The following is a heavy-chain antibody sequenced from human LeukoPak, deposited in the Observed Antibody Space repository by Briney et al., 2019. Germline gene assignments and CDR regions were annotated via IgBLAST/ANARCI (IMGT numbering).Heavy chain of an antibody. D-gene: IGHD3-10*01. CDR1: SGSISSSDYY. CDR2: IYYSGST. CDR3: ARDTGGYFDY. Sequence: SQTLSLTCTVSSGSISSSDYYWTWIRHHPGKGLEWIGYIYYSGSTYYNPSLKSRLSISVDTSKNQFSLKLSSVTAADTALYYCARDTGGYFDYWGQGTLVTVSS. J-gene: IGHJ4*02. V-gene: IGHV4-31*03.